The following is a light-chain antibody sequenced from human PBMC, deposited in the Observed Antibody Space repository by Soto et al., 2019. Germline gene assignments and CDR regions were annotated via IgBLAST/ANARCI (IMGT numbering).Light chain of an antibody. CDR3: QHYNVYYMYT. CDR1: QDIRSS. CDR2: AAS. V-gene: IGKV1D-16*01. J-gene: IGKJ2*01. Sequence: DIQMTQSPSSVSASVGDRVTITCRASQDIRSSLAWYQQRPGKAPNLLIYAASTLQSGVPSRFSGSGSGTEFTLTISSLQPDDFATYYCQHYNVYYMYTFGQGTKVDIK.